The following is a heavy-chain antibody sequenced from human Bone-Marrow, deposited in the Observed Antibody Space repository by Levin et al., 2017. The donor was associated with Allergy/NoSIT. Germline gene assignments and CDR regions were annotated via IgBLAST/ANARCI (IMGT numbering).Heavy chain of an antibody. V-gene: IGHV4-59*08. CDR1: GGSISNFY. CDR2: INYSANTT. D-gene: IGHD3-22*01. Sequence: SQTLSLTCTVSGGSISNFYWSWIRQPPGKGLEWIGYINYSANTTNYNPSLRSRVTISVDTSKNQFSLKLSSVTAADTALYYCARRRTFYDNNGYHYSAFDMWGQGTMVIVSS. J-gene: IGHJ3*02. CDR3: ARRRTFYDNNGYHYSAFDM.